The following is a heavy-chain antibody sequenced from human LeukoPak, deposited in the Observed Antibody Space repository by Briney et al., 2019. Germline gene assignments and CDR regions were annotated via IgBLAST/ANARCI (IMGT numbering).Heavy chain of an antibody. V-gene: IGHV3-30*02. CDR3: AKDGGSHYYFDY. D-gene: IGHD3-16*01. CDR2: IRYDGSNK. Sequence: GGSLTLSCAASGFTFSSYGMHWVRQAPGKGPEWVAFIRYDGSNKYYADSVKGRFTIPRDNSKNTLYLQMNSLRAEDTAVYYCAKDGGSHYYFDYWGQGTLVTVSS. CDR1: GFTFSSYG. J-gene: IGHJ4*02.